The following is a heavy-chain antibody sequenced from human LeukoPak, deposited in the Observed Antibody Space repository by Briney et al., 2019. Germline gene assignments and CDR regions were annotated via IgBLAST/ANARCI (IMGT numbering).Heavy chain of an antibody. CDR3: VRGVGAVRGEVYFDY. V-gene: IGHV3-21*06. J-gene: IGHJ4*02. CDR1: GFTFSTFA. D-gene: IGHD3-10*01. CDR2: ITGSGPYM. Sequence: GGSLRLSCAASGFTFSTFAMHWVRLSPGKGLEWVSSITGSGPYMLYADSVKHRFTISGDNTKNLLYLEMNSLRAEDTAMYFCVRGVGAVRGEVYFDYWGQGTLVTVSS.